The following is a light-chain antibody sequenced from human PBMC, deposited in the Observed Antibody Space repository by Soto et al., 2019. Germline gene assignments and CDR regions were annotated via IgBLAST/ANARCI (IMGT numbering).Light chain of an antibody. CDR1: TGAVTSGHY. J-gene: IGLJ2*01. V-gene: IGLV7-46*01. CDR2: DTS. Sequence: QAVVTQEPSLTVSPGGTVTLTCGSSTGAVTSGHYPYWFQQKPGQAPRTLIFDTSNKHSYTPARFSGSLLGGKVALTLSGAQPEDEADYYCLLSYSAIGVFGGGTKLTVL. CDR3: LLSYSAIGV.